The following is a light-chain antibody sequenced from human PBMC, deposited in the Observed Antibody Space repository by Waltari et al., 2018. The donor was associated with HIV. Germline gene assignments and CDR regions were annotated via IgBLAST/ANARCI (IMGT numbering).Light chain of an antibody. J-gene: IGLJ3*02. V-gene: IGLV1-44*01. CDR1: SSNIENNP. Sequence: QSVLTQPPSASATPGQRVTISCSGSSSNIENNPTSWYQQLPGTAPKVLIYGNELRPSGVPDRFSGSNSGTSASLASDGLQSEDEADYYCATWDDILNGVVFGGGTKLTVL. CDR2: GNE. CDR3: ATWDDILNGVV.